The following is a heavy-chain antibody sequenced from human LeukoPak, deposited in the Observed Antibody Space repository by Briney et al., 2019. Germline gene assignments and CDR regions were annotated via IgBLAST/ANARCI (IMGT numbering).Heavy chain of an antibody. CDR3: AKDRSSSFSGFLGY. CDR2: MSYSGSST. D-gene: IGHD6-6*01. Sequence: PGGSLRLSCAASGFTFSSYAMSWVRQAPGKGLEWVSAMSYSGSSTYYADSVKGRFTISRDNSKNTLYLQMNSLRAEDTVAYYCAKDRSSSFSGFLGYWGQGTLVTVSS. J-gene: IGHJ4*02. V-gene: IGHV3-23*01. CDR1: GFTFSSYA.